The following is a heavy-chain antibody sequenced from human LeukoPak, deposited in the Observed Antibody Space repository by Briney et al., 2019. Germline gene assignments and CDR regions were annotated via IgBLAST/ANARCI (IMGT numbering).Heavy chain of an antibody. CDR3: ARDKGIVATIGDYYYYYGMDV. CDR2: IYYSGST. V-gene: IGHV4-59*01. CDR1: GGSIGSYY. Sequence: SETLSLTCTVSGGSIGSYYWSWIRQPPGKGLEWIGYIYYSGSTNYNPSLKSRVTISVDTSKNQFSLKLSSVTAADTAVYYRARDKGIVATIGDYYYYYGMDVWGQRTTVTASS. J-gene: IGHJ6*02. D-gene: IGHD5-12*01.